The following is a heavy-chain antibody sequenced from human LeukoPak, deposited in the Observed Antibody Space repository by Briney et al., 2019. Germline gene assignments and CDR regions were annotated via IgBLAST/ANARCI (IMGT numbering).Heavy chain of an antibody. V-gene: IGHV1-2*02. D-gene: IGHD6-6*01. CDR3: ATVLG. CDR2: VIPNSGAT. CDR1: GYTFTSNY. J-gene: IGHJ4*02. Sequence: ASVKLSCKASGYTFTSNYMHWLRQAPGQGPEWMGWVIPNSGATNYAQKFQGRVTMTRDTSISTAYMELSALTSDDTAVYFCATVLGWGQGTLVTVSS.